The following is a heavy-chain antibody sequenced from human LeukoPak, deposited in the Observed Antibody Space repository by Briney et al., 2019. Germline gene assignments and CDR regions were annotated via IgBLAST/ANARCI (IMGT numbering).Heavy chain of an antibody. CDR3: ARGPNVVVNDAFDI. CDR2: ISAYNGNT. Sequence: GASVKVSCKASGYTFTSYGISWVRQAPGQGLEWMGWISAYNGNTNYAQKLQGRLTMTTETSTSTAYMELRSLRSDDTAVYYCARGPNVVVNDAFDIWGQGTMVTVSS. D-gene: IGHD2-15*01. J-gene: IGHJ3*02. CDR1: GYTFTSYG. V-gene: IGHV1-18*01.